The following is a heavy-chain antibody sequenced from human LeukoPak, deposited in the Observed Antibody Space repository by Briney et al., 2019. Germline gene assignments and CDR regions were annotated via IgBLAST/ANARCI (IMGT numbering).Heavy chain of an antibody. CDR1: GGSISSNC. V-gene: IGHV4-59*01. CDR3: ARVQQQLLPFDY. CDR2: IYYSGST. Sequence: KPSETLSLTCSVSGGSISSNCWSWIRQPPGKGLEWIGNIYYSGSTNYNPSLKSRVTISVDTSKNQFSLKLSSVTAADTAVYYCARVQQQLLPFDYWGRGILVTVSS. D-gene: IGHD6-13*01. J-gene: IGHJ4*02.